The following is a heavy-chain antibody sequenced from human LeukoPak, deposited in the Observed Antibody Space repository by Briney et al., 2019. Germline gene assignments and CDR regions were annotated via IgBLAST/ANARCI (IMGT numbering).Heavy chain of an antibody. J-gene: IGHJ4*02. CDR2: LYFRGNT. CDR1: GGSISINSYY. Sequence: SETLSLTCSVSGGSISINSYYWDWIRQSPGKGLEWLGSLYFRGNTYYNPSLKSRVTISVDTSKNQFSLKLSSVTAADTAVYYCAREFRGVDYWGQGTLVTVSS. CDR3: AREFRGVDY. V-gene: IGHV4-39*07.